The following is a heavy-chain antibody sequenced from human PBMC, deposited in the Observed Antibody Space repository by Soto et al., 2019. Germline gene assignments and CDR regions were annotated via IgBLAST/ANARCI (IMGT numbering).Heavy chain of an antibody. CDR1: GFTFSSYG. D-gene: IGHD2-2*01. CDR2: ISYDGSKK. V-gene: IGHV3-30*18. CDR3: AKDAVPAAIRNWFDP. J-gene: IGHJ5*02. Sequence: QVQLVESGRGVVQPGRSLRLSCAASGFTFSSYGMHWVRQAPGKGLEWVAVISYDGSKKYYAESVKGRFTISRDNSKNTLFLQMNSLRAEDTAVYYCAKDAVPAAIRNWFDPWGQGTLVTVSS.